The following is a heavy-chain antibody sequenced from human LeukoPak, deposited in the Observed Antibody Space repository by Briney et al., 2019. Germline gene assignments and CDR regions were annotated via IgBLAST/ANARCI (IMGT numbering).Heavy chain of an antibody. D-gene: IGHD3-22*01. J-gene: IGHJ4*02. CDR3: ARVPPYYYDSSGYYHLDY. V-gene: IGHV1-46*01. Sequence: ASVKVSCKASGYTFTSYYMHWVRQAPGQGLEWMGIINPSGGSTSYAQKFQGRVTMTRDTSISTAYMELSRLRSDDTAVYYCARVPPYYYDSSGYYHLDYWGQGTLVTVSS. CDR2: INPSGGST. CDR1: GYTFTSYY.